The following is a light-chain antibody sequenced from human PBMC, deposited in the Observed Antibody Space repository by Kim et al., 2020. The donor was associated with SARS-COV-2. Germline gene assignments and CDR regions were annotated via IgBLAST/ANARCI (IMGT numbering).Light chain of an antibody. CDR2: GAS. Sequence: LSPGERATLCCRASQSVSSSYLAWYQQKPGQAPRLLIYGASSRATGIPDRFSGSGSGTDFTLTISRLEPEDFAVYYCQQYGSSPQTFGQGTKLEI. J-gene: IGKJ2*01. CDR3: QQYGSSPQT. CDR1: QSVSSSY. V-gene: IGKV3-20*01.